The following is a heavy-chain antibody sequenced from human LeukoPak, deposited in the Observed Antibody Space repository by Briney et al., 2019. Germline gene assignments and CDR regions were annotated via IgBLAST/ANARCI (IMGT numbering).Heavy chain of an antibody. Sequence: GGSLRLSCAASGFTLSSYAMHWVPQAPGKGLEWVAVISYDGSNKYYADSVKGRFTISRDNSKNTLYLQMNSLRAEDTAVYYCARVGGRGLFLAYWGQGTLVTVSS. V-gene: IGHV3-30*01. J-gene: IGHJ4*02. CDR3: ARVGGRGLFLAY. CDR1: GFTLSSYA. D-gene: IGHD3-16*01. CDR2: ISYDGSNK.